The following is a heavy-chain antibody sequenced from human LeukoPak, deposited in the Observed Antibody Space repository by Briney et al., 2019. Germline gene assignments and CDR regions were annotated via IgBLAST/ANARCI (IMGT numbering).Heavy chain of an antibody. CDR3: AKDRRRGIAVAGNNY. V-gene: IGHV3-23*01. CDR2: ISGSGGST. CDR1: GFTFSSYA. J-gene: IGHJ4*02. Sequence: GGSLRLSCAASGFTFSSYAMSWVRQAPGKGLEWVSAISGSGGSTYYADSVKGRFTISRDNSKNTLYLQMNSLRAEDTAVYYCAKDRRRGIAVAGNNYWGQGTLVTVSS. D-gene: IGHD6-19*01.